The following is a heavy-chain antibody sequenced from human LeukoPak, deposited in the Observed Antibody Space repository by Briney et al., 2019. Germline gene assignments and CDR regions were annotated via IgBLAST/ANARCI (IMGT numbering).Heavy chain of an antibody. CDR1: GFSFSSYA. CDR3: AAMAVVPAAYAYFRDY. D-gene: IGHD2-2*01. J-gene: IGHJ4*02. V-gene: IGHV3-30-3*01. Sequence: GGSLRLSCAASGFSFSSYAMHWVRQAPVKGLEWVAVISSDGANQYYADLVQGRFTVSRDNSKNTVSLQMNSLRPDDTAMYYCAAMAVVPAAYAYFRDYWGQGTLVTVSS. CDR2: ISSDGANQ.